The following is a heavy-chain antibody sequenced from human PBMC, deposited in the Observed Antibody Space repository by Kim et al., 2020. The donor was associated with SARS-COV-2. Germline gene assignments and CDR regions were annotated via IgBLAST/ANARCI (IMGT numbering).Heavy chain of an antibody. V-gene: IGHV1-3*01. CDR1: GYTFTNYA. Sequence: ASVKVSCKASGYTFTNYAIKWVRQAPGQGLEWMGWINAGNGNRKYSQKFQGRATLTWDTSASTAYMELRALTSEDTAVYYCARDLLHSGYDYWGRGTLVTVSS. J-gene: IGHJ4*02. D-gene: IGHD5-12*01. CDR2: INAGNGNR. CDR3: ARDLLHSGYDY.